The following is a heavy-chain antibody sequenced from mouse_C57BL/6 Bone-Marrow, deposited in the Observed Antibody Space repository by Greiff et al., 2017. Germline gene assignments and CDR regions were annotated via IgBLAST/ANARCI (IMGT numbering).Heavy chain of an antibody. CDR1: GFTFSSYA. J-gene: IGHJ2*01. CDR3: ARGPNYYGTPYYFDY. V-gene: IGHV5-4*03. Sequence: EVKVEESGGGLVKPGGSLKLSCAASGFTFSSYAMSWVRQTPEKRLEWVATISDGGSYTYYPDNVKGRFTISRDNAKNNLYLQMSHLKSEDTAMYYCARGPNYYGTPYYFDYWGQGTTLTVSS. CDR2: ISDGGSYT. D-gene: IGHD1-1*01.